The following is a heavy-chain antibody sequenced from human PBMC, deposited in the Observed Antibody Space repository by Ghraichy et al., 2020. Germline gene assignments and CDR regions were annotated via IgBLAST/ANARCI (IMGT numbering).Heavy chain of an antibody. CDR2: INPSGGST. J-gene: IGHJ5*02. CDR1: GYTFTSYY. D-gene: IGHD3-3*01. CDR3: ARDEALSGLQGGPTPTFDP. Sequence: ASVKVSCKASGYTFTSYYMHWVRQAPGQGLEWMGIINPSGGSTSYAQKFQGRVTMTRDTSTSTVYMELSSLRSEDTAVYYCARDEALSGLQGGPTPTFDPWGQGTLVTVSS. V-gene: IGHV1-46*01.